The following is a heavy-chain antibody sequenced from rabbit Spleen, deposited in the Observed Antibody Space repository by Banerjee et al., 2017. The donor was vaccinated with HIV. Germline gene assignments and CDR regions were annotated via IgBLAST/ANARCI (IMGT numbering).Heavy chain of an antibody. J-gene: IGHJ6*01. CDR2: IYTGSSGET. CDR3: ARDTGTSFSSYGMDL. D-gene: IGHD7-1*01. V-gene: IGHV1S40*01. CDR1: GLSLSNSAY. Sequence: QSLEESGGDLVKPGASLTLTCTASGLSLSNSAYMCWVRQAPGKGLEWIACIYTGSSGETYYASWAKGRFTISKTSSTTVTLQMTSLTVADTATYFCARDTGTSFSSYGMDLWGPGTLVTVS.